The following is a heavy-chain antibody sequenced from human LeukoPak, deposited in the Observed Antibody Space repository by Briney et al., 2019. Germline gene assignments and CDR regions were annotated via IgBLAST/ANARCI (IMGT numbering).Heavy chain of an antibody. V-gene: IGHV1-69*15. CDR3: ARVVLWFGESGRYYFDY. CDR2: VIPILGIV. CDR1: GGIFTICA. J-gene: IGHJ4*02. Sequence: SVKVSFKASGGIFTICAFGWVRQAPGQGLEWMGRVIPILGIVNYSQKFQGRITITGDESTNTAYMELSSLRSDDTAVYYCARVVLWFGESGRYYFDYWGQGTLVTVSS. D-gene: IGHD3-10*01.